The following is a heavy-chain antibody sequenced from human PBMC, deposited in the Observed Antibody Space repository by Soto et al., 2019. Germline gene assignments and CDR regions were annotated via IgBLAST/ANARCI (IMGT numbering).Heavy chain of an antibody. CDR1: GFPFSSYA. CDR2: ISGSGGST. J-gene: IGHJ4*02. CDR3: AKGQMVRGVIIKAPFYH. Sequence: GVSLRLSCAASGFPFSSYAMSWVRQAPGKGLEWVSAISGSGGSTYYADSVKGRFTISRDNSKNTLYLQMNSLRAEDTAVYYCAKGQMVRGVIIKAPFYHWGQGTLFTLSS. D-gene: IGHD3-10*01. V-gene: IGHV3-23*01.